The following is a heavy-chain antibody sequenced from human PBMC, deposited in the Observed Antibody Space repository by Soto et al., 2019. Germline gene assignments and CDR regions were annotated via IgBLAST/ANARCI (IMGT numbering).Heavy chain of an antibody. V-gene: IGHV3-30-3*01. Sequence: QVQLVESGGGVVQPGRSLRLSCAASGFTFSSYAMHWVLQAPGKGLEWVAVISYDGSNKYYADSVKGRFTISRDNSKNTLYLQMNSLRAEDTAVYYCARADYGGDYFDYWGQGTLVTVSS. CDR2: ISYDGSNK. J-gene: IGHJ4*02. D-gene: IGHD4-17*01. CDR3: ARADYGGDYFDY. CDR1: GFTFSSYA.